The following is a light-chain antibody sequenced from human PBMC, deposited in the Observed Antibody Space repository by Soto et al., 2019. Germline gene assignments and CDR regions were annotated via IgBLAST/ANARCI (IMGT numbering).Light chain of an antibody. CDR1: QSVSSSY. Sequence: IVLTQSPGTLSLSPGERATLSCRASQSVSSSYLAWYQQKPGQAPRLLIYDVSNRAAGIPARFSGSGSGTDLTITISSLEPEDFEVYDCQQRSNWPRTFGQGTKVDIK. V-gene: IGKV3D-20*02. J-gene: IGKJ1*01. CDR2: DVS. CDR3: QQRSNWPRT.